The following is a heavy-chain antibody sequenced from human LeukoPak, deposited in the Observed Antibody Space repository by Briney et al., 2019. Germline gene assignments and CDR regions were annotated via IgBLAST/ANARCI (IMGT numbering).Heavy chain of an antibody. CDR1: GFTFINYW. CDR3: ARGVLESYFDY. V-gene: IGHV3-7*01. D-gene: IGHD3-3*01. J-gene: IGHJ4*02. CDR2: IKQDGSEK. Sequence: PGGSLRLSCAASGFTFINYWMSWVRQAPGKGLEWVANIKQDGSEKYYVDSVKGRFTISRDNAKNSLYLQMNSLRAEDTAVYYCARGVLESYFDYWGQGTLVTVSS.